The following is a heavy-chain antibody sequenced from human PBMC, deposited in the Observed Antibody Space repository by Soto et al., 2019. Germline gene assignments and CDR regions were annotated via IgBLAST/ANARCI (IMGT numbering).Heavy chain of an antibody. V-gene: IGHV5-10-1*01. D-gene: IGHD6-25*01. CDR2: IDPADSKT. J-gene: IGHJ6*02. CDR3: ARRIAAAGGYYYYAFDV. Sequence: PGESLKISCKGSGYNFDTYWVNWVRQLPGTGLEWMGRIDPADSKTKYSPSLEGHITISVDKSIQTTYLHWSSLKASDTAMYYCARRIAAAGGYYYYAFDVWGQGTAVTVSS. CDR1: GYNFDTYW.